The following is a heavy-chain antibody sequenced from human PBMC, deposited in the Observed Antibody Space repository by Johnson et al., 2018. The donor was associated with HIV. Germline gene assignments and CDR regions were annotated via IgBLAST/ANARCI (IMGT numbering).Heavy chain of an antibody. CDR1: GFTFSHYA. CDR2: ISGDACST. Sequence: MPLVEPGGGFLQPGGSLTLSCAASGFTFSHYAMSWVRRAPGKGLEWVSTISGDACSTYYADSVRGRFTLSRDNSKNILFLQMNSLRAEDTALYYCAKDQWSSSWTNDAFDIWGQGTMVTVSS. V-gene: IGHV3-23*04. CDR3: AKDQWSSSWTNDAFDI. D-gene: IGHD6-13*01. J-gene: IGHJ3*02.